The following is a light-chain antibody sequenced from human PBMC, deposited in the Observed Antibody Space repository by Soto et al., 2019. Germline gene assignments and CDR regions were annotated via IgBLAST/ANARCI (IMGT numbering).Light chain of an antibody. CDR2: KAS. CDR3: QQASSFPFT. V-gene: IGKV1-12*01. CDR1: QAISSW. Sequence: DIQMTQSPSSVSASVGDRVTITCRASQAISSWLVWYQQKPGKAPKLLIYKASTLQSGVPSRFSGSASGTDFTLTISGLQPEHFATYYCQQASSFPFTFGGGTKVDIK. J-gene: IGKJ4*01.